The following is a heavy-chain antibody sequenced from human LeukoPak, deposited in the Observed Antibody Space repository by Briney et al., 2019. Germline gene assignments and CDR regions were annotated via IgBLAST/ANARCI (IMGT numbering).Heavy chain of an antibody. CDR3: ARDPNYGSTWYVNWFDP. Sequence: PGGSLRLSCAASGFTFSSYAMSWVRQAPGKGLEWISTISSSGGNTYYTNSVKGRFTISRDNSKNTLYLQMNSLKAEDTAVYSCARDPNYGSTWYVNWFDPWGQGTRVTASS. J-gene: IGHJ5*02. V-gene: IGHV3-23*01. CDR2: ISSSGGNT. D-gene: IGHD6-13*01. CDR1: GFTFSSYA.